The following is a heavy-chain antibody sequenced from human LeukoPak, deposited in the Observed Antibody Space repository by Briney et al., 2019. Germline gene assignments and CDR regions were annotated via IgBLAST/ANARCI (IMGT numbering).Heavy chain of an antibody. CDR3: ARDRIFKGGSYFFDY. CDR2: ISYDGSNK. J-gene: IGHJ4*02. V-gene: IGHV3-30-3*01. D-gene: IGHD2-21*01. Sequence: PGRSLRLSCAASGFTLSNYAMHWVRQAPGKGLEWVAVISYDGSNKYYADSVKGRFTISRDNAKNSLYLQMNSLRAEDTAMYYCARDRIFKGGSYFFDYWGQGTLVTVSS. CDR1: GFTLSNYA.